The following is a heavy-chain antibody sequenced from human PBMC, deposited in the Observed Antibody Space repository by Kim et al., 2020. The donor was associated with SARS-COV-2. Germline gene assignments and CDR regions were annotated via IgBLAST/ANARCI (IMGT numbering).Heavy chain of an antibody. Sequence: YADSVKGRFTISRDNAKNSLYLQMNSLRAEDTAVYYCARDWSIVATVGDYWGQGTLVTVSS. D-gene: IGHD5-12*01. V-gene: IGHV3-21*01. CDR3: ARDWSIVATVGDY. J-gene: IGHJ4*02.